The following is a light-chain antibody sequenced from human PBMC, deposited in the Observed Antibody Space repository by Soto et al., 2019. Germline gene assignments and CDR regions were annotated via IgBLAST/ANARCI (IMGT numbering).Light chain of an antibody. V-gene: IGLV1-47*01. Sequence: QSVLTQPPSASGTPGQRVTISCSGSSSNIGSNYVYWYQQLPGTAPKLLIYRNNQRHSGVPDRFSGSKSGTSASLAISGLRSEDEADYYCAAWYDSLSAPWTFGGGTKLTVL. CDR3: AAWYDSLSAPWT. J-gene: IGLJ3*02. CDR2: RNN. CDR1: SSNIGSNY.